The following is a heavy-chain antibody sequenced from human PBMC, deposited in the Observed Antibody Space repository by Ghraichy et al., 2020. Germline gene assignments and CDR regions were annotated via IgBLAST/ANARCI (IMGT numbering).Heavy chain of an antibody. CDR3: AKGTGSSGWSAFDY. J-gene: IGHJ4*02. CDR2: ISDSGAGT. Sequence: GALRLSCAGSGFTFSSYGLSWVRQPPGKGLEWVSGISDSGAGTYNADSVKGRFTISRDNSKNTLYLQMSSLRAEDTAVYYCAKGTGSSGWSAFDYWGQGTLVTVSS. CDR1: GFTFSSYG. V-gene: IGHV3-23*01. D-gene: IGHD6-19*01.